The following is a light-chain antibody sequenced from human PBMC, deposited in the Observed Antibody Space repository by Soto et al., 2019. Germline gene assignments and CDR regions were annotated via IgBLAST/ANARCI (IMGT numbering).Light chain of an antibody. CDR1: SSDVGGYNY. J-gene: IGLJ1*01. CDR3: SSYSGSSTLNDV. CDR2: EVS. Sequence: QSALTQPASVSGSPGQSITISCTGTSSDVGGYNYVSWYQQHPGKAPKLMIYEVSNRPSGVSNRFSGSKSGNTASLTISGLQAEDEADYYCSSYSGSSTLNDVFGTGTKLTVL. V-gene: IGLV2-14*01.